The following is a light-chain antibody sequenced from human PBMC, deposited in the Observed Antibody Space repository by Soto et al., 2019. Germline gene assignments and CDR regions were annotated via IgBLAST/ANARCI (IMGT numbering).Light chain of an antibody. Sequence: QSVLTQPPSVSGAPGQRVTISCAGSSSNIGAGYDVHWYQRLPGTAPKLLISGDIYRPSGVPDRFSGSKSGTSASLAITGLQAEDEADYYCQSYDSSLSAVVFGGGTQLTVL. CDR1: SSNIGAGYD. J-gene: IGLJ2*01. CDR2: GDI. CDR3: QSYDSSLSAVV. V-gene: IGLV1-40*01.